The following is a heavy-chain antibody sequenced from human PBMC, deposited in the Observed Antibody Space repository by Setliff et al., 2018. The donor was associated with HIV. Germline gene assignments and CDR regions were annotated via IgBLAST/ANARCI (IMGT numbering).Heavy chain of an antibody. CDR3: ARSSSSSPFFFDY. CDR2: IYYSGST. J-gene: IGHJ4*02. D-gene: IGHD6-6*01. CDR1: GGSISNSVYF. V-gene: IGHV4-31*03. Sequence: PSETLSLTCTVSGGSISNSVYFWTWTRQHPGKGLEWIGYIYYSGSTYQNPSLKSRVTISVDTSKNQFSLKLNSVTAADTAVYYCARSSSSSPFFFDYWGQGSLVTVSS.